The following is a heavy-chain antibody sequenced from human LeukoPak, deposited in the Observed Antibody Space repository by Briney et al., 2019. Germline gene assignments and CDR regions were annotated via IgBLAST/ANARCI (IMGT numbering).Heavy chain of an antibody. J-gene: IGHJ4*02. CDR1: GYTFTGYY. V-gene: IGHV1-2*02. Sequence: ASVKVSCKASGYTFTGYYMHWVRQAPGQGLEWMGWINPNSGGTNYAQKFQGRVTMTRDTSISTAYMELSRLRSDDTAVYYCARVFGSGWTLGDYFDYWGQGTLVTVSS. CDR3: ARVFGSGWTLGDYFDY. CDR2: INPNSGGT. D-gene: IGHD6-19*01.